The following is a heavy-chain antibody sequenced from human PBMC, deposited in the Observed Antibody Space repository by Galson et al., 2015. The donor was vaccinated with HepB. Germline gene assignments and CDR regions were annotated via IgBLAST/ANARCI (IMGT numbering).Heavy chain of an antibody. CDR1: GFTFSNAW. CDR3: TAGRTSTPYSSSWYRTGGFDL. J-gene: IGHJ2*01. CDR2: IKRKTDGGTT. V-gene: IGHV3-15*01. D-gene: IGHD6-13*01. Sequence: SLRLSCAASGFTFSNAWMSWVRQAPGKGLEWVGRIKRKTDGGTTDYAAPVKGRFTISRDDSKNTLYLQMNSLKTEDTAVYYCTAGRTSTPYSSSWYRTGGFDLWGRGTLVTVSS.